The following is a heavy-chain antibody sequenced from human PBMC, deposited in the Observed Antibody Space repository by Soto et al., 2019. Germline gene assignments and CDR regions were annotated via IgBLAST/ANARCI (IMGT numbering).Heavy chain of an antibody. CDR2: IYYSGST. CDR3: AREVRYDYISGYYYCYYGIDF. D-gene: IGHD3-22*01. V-gene: IGHV4-31*03. Sequence: SETLSLTCTVSGGSISSGGYYWSWIRQHPGKGLEWIGYIYYSGSTYYNPSLKSRVTISVDTSKNQFSLKLSSVTAADTAVYYGAREVRYDYISGYYYCYYGIDFWGQGTTVTVSS. CDR1: GGSISSGGYY. J-gene: IGHJ6*02.